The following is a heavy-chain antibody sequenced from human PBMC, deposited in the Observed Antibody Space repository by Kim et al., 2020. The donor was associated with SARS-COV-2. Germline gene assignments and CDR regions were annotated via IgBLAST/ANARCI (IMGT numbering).Heavy chain of an antibody. CDR3: ARGLGYCSGGSCPFDY. Sequence: SETLSLTCTVSGGSISSYYWSWIRQPPGKGLEWIGYIYYSGSTNYNPSLKSRVTISVDTSKNQFSLKLSSVTAADTAVYYCARGLGYCSGGSCPFDYWGQGTLVTVSS. D-gene: IGHD2-15*01. V-gene: IGHV4-59*01. CDR2: IYYSGST. J-gene: IGHJ4*02. CDR1: GGSISSYY.